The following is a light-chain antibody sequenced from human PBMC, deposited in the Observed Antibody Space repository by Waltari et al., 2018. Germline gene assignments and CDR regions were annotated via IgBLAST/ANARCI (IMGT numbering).Light chain of an antibody. Sequence: EVVLTQSPGTLSLPPGERATLSCRASQSVRSNYIAWYQQKPGQSPRLLMYGASTRASGIPDRFIGSGSGTDFTLTITRLEPEDCAVFYCQQYGNSPRTFGQGTKVELQ. CDR1: QSVRSNY. V-gene: IGKV3-20*01. CDR2: GAS. J-gene: IGKJ1*01. CDR3: QQYGNSPRT.